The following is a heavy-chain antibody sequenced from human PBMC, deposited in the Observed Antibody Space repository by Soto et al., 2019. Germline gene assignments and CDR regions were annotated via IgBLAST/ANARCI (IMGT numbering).Heavy chain of an antibody. D-gene: IGHD1-26*01. CDR3: ASGGAGSGPFTWELPDH. CDR2: ITPFSGDV. CDR1: GNTFTYRY. V-gene: IGHV1-45*02. J-gene: IGHJ4*02. Sequence: SVKVSCKALGNTFTYRYLHWVRQAPGQALEWMEWITPFSGDVHYAQKFQERVTIARDRSINTAYMRMSSLRSEDTAMYFCASGGAGSGPFTWELPDHWGQGTLVTVSS.